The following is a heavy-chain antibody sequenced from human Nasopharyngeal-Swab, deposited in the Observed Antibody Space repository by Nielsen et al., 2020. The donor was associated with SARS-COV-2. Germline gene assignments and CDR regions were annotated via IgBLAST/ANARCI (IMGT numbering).Heavy chain of an antibody. D-gene: IGHD3-16*01. J-gene: IGHJ4*02. V-gene: IGHV3-23*01. CDR3: ANSVQIGMMDY. Sequence: GESLKLSFSASGFTFSSYAMSWVRQAPGKGLEWVSAISGSGGSTYYADSVKGRFTISRDNSKNTLYLQMNSLRAEDTAVYYCANSVQIGMMDYWGQGTLVTVSS. CDR1: GFTFSSYA. CDR2: ISGSGGST.